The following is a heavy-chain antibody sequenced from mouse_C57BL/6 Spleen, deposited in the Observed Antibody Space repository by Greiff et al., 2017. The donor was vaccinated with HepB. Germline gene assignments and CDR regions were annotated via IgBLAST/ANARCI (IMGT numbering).Heavy chain of an antibody. CDR2: INPSNGGT. V-gene: IGHV1-53*01. D-gene: IGHD2-4*01. CDR1: GYTFTSYW. Sequence: QVQLKQPGTELVKPGASVKLSCKASGYTFTSYWMHWVKQRPGQGLEWIGNINPSNGGTNYNEKFKSKATLTVDKSSSTAYMQLSSLTSEDSAVYYCARGGNYDYLWYFDVWGTGTTVTVSS. CDR3: ARGGNYDYLWYFDV. J-gene: IGHJ1*03.